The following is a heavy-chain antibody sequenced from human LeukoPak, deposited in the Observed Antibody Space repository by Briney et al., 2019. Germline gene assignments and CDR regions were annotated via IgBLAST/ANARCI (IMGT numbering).Heavy chain of an antibody. J-gene: IGHJ4*02. D-gene: IGHD1-7*01. Sequence: SETLSPTCTVSGGSISSSSYYWGWIRQPPGKGLEWIGSIYYSGSTYYNPSLKSRVTISVDTSKNQFSLKLSSVTAADTAVYYCARSGWELPQLPFDYWGQGTLVTVSS. CDR3: ARSGWELPQLPFDY. CDR2: IYYSGST. V-gene: IGHV4-39*01. CDR1: GGSISSSSYY.